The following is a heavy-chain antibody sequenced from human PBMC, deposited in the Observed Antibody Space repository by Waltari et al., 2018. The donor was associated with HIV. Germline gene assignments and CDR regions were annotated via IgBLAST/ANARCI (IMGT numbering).Heavy chain of an antibody. CDR3: ARIFKGAFDS. CDR1: GFSLNTDGVC. V-gene: IGHV2-70*17. CDR2: IDWRGNK. J-gene: IGHJ4*02. Sequence: QVSLRESGPALVIPTQPLTLTCNFSGFSLNTDGVCVSWVRQPPGQALEWLAHIDWRGNKFYNRPLGTRLTFSKDTTRDEVVLTLTNVDPVDTATYYGARIFKGAFDSWGPGTLVTVSS.